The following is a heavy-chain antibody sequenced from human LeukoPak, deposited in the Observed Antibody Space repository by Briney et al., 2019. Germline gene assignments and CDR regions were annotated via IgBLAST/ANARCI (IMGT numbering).Heavy chain of an antibody. D-gene: IGHD3-22*01. CDR2: ISSSGSTI. V-gene: IGHV3-11*01. J-gene: IGHJ1*01. CDR3: AREARYYYDSSGYYYGYFQH. CDR1: GFTFSDYY. Sequence: GGSLRLSCAASGFTFSDYYMSWIRQAPGKGLEWVSYISSSGSTIYYADSVKGRFTISRDNAENSLYLQMNSLRAEDTAVYYCAREARYYYDSSGYYYGYFQHWGQGTLVTVSS.